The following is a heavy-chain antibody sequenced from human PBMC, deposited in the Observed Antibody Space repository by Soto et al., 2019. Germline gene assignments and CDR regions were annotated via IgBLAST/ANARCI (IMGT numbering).Heavy chain of an antibody. D-gene: IGHD1-26*01. Sequence: SVKVSCKASGGTFSSYAISWVRQAPGQGLEWMGGIIPIFGTANYAQKFQGRVTITADESTSTAYMELSSLRSEDTAVYYCTVPSDKWYYYYGMDVWGQGTTVTVSS. V-gene: IGHV1-69*13. J-gene: IGHJ6*02. CDR1: GGTFSSYA. CDR2: IIPIFGTA. CDR3: TVPSDKWYYYYGMDV.